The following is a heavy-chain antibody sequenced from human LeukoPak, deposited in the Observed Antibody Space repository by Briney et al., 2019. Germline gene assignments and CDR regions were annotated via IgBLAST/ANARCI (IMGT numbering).Heavy chain of an antibody. Sequence: GGSLRLSCAASGFTFSSYSMNWVRQAPGKGLEWVSSISSSSSYIYYADSVKGRFTISRDNSKNTLYLQMNSLRAEDTAVYYCAKRDYDSSGYLIDEYFHHWGQGTLVTVSS. CDR2: ISSSSSYI. D-gene: IGHD3-22*01. J-gene: IGHJ1*01. CDR3: AKRDYDSSGYLIDEYFHH. CDR1: GFTFSSYS. V-gene: IGHV3-21*04.